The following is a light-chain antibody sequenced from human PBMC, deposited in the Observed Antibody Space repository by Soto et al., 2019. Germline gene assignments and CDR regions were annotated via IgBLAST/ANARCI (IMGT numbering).Light chain of an antibody. CDR2: EVS. V-gene: IGLV2-14*01. CDR1: SSDVGVYKY. J-gene: IGLJ2*01. CDR3: SSYTGSSNLVV. Sequence: QSALTQPASVSGSPGQSITISCTGTSSDVGVYKYVSWYQQHPGKAPKLMIYEVSSRPSGVSNRFSGSKSDNTASLTISGLQTDDEADYYCSSYTGSSNLVVFGGGTKVTVL.